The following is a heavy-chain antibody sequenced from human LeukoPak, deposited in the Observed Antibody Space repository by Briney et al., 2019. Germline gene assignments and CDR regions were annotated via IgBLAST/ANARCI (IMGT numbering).Heavy chain of an antibody. CDR1: GYTFTDDY. CDR2: INVNSGGT. Sequence: ASLKVSCKASGYTFTDDYIHWVRQAPGQGLEWMGWINVNSGGTNYAQKFYARVTMTRDTSISTAYMELSSLRSDDTAVYYCARDPSTYYYMDVWGKGTTVTISS. J-gene: IGHJ6*03. V-gene: IGHV1-2*02. CDR3: ARDPSTYYYMDV.